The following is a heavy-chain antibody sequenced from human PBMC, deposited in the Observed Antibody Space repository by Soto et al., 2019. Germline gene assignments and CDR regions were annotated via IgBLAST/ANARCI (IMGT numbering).Heavy chain of an antibody. CDR3: ASGYALGSGYPFFAFDI. CDR1: GGTFSSYA. Sequence: SVKVSCKASGGTFSSYAISWVRQAPGQGLEWMGGIIPIFGTANYAQKFQGRVTITADESTSTAYMELSSLRSEDTAVYYCASGYALGSGYPFFAFDIWGQGTMVTISS. CDR2: IIPIFGTA. J-gene: IGHJ3*02. V-gene: IGHV1-69*13. D-gene: IGHD3-3*01.